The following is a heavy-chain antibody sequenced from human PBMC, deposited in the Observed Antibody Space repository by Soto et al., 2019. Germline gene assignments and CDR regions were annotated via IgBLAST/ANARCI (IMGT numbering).Heavy chain of an antibody. J-gene: IGHJ5*02. CDR1: GGSFSGYY. CDR3: ARVGWDIVVVPAAMFTGGNWFDP. D-gene: IGHD2-2*01. V-gene: IGHV4-34*01. CDR2: INHSGST. Sequence: SETLSLTCAVYGGSFSGYYWSWIRQPPGKGLEWIGEINHSGSTNYNPSLKSRVTISVDTSKNPFSLKLSSVTAADTAVYYCARVGWDIVVVPAAMFTGGNWFDPWGQGTLVTVSS.